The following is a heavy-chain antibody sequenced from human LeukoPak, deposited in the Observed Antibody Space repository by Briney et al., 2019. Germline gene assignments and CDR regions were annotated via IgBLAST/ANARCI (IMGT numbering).Heavy chain of an antibody. Sequence: SVKVSCKASGFTFTSSAMQWVRQARGQRLEWIGWIVVGSGNTNYAQKFQERVTITRDMSTSTAYMELSSLRSEDTAVYYCARDRGYCSGGSCYNWFDPWGQGTLVTVSA. J-gene: IGHJ5*02. CDR2: IVVGSGNT. CDR3: ARDRGYCSGGSCYNWFDP. V-gene: IGHV1-58*02. D-gene: IGHD2-15*01. CDR1: GFTFTSSA.